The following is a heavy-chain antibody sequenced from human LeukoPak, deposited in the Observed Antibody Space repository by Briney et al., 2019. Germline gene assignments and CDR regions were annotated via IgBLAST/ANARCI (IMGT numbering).Heavy chain of an antibody. Sequence: ASVKVSCKASGYTFTSYGISWVRQAPGQGLEWMGWINPNSGGTNYAQKFQGRVTMTRDTSISTAYMELSRLRSDDTAVYYCARELRGVFMDVWGKGTTVTVSS. V-gene: IGHV1-2*02. D-gene: IGHD3-10*01. CDR2: INPNSGGT. CDR3: ARELRGVFMDV. J-gene: IGHJ6*03. CDR1: GYTFTSYG.